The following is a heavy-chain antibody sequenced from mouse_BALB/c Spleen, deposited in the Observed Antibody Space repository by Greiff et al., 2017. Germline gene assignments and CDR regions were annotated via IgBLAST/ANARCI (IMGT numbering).Heavy chain of an antibody. Sequence: EVMLVESGGGLVKPGGSLKLSCAASGFTFSSYAMSWVRQTPEKRLEWVATISSGGSYTYYPDSVKGRFTISRDNAKNTLYLQMSSLRSEDTAMYYCARHAYWGQGTLVTVSA. CDR1: GFTFSSYA. CDR3: ARHAY. CDR2: ISSGGSYT. J-gene: IGHJ3*01. V-gene: IGHV5-9-3*01.